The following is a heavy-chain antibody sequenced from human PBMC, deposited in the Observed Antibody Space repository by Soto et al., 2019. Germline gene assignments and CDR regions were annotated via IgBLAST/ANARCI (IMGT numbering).Heavy chain of an antibody. V-gene: IGHV5-51*01. J-gene: IGHJ3*02. CDR3: ARGGYSGNSKDPFYI. CDR2: IYPGDSDT. D-gene: IGHD6-25*01. CDR1: GYTFTAFW. Sequence: GESLKISCKGSGYTFTAFWIGWVRQMPGKGLEWMGIIYPGDSDTRYSPSFQGQVTISADKSISTAYLQWSSLKASDTAMFYCARGGYSGNSKDPFYIWGPGTMVTASS.